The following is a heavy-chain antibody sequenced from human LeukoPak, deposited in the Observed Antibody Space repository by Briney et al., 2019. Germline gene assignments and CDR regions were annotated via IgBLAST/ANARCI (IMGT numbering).Heavy chain of an antibody. CDR1: GGSFSCYY. CDR3: ARGVRYSSSSYFYYYMVV. V-gene: IGHV4-34*01. D-gene: IGHD6-6*01. J-gene: IGHJ6*03. CDR2: INHSGST. Sequence: PSETLSLTCAVYGGSFSCYYWSWIRQPPGKGLEGVGDINHSGSTNYNPSLKSRVTISVDTSKNQFSLKVNSVTAADTAEYYCARGVRYSSSSYFYYYMVVWGKGTTVTVSS.